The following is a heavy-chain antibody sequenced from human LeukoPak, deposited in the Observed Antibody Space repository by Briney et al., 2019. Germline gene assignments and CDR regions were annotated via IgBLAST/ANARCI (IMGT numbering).Heavy chain of an antibody. CDR3: ARGPYSGYVAGSFDY. D-gene: IGHD5-12*01. Sequence: SVKAFCKVFGGTFIRLVRRKGLRAFRLGVDRTEGRITIFVTANYAQKLQGRVTITTDESTSTAYMELSSLRPEDTAVYYCARGPYSGYVAGSFDYWGQGTLVTVSS. J-gene: IGHJ4*02. CDR1: GGTFIRLV. V-gene: IGHV1-69*05. CDR2: RITIFVTA.